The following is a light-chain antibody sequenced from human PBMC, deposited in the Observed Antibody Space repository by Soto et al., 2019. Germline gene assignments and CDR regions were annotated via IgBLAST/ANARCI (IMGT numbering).Light chain of an antibody. CDR1: QGIRSY. J-gene: IGKJ5*01. Sequence: AIRMTQSPSSLSASTGDRVTITCRASQGIRSYLAWYQLKPGKAPKLPIYAASTLQSGVPSRFSGSGSGTEFTLTISSLQPDDFATFYCQQYHSYPYTFGQGTRLEIK. CDR2: AAS. V-gene: IGKV1-8*01. CDR3: QQYHSYPYT.